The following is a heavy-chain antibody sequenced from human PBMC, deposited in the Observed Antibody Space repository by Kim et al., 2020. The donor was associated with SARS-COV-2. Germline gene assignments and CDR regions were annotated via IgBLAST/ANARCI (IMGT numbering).Heavy chain of an antibody. CDR3: ARLVVPAANFDY. Sequence: SETLSLTCTVSGGSISSGGYYWSWIRQHPGKGLEWIGYIYYSGSTYYNPSLKSRVTISVDTSKNQFSLKLSSVTAADTAVYYCARLVVPAANFDYWGQGTLVTVSS. CDR1: GGSISSGGYY. D-gene: IGHD2-2*01. J-gene: IGHJ4*02. V-gene: IGHV4-31*03. CDR2: IYYSGST.